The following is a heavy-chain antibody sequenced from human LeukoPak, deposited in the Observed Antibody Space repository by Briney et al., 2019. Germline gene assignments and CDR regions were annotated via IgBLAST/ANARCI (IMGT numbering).Heavy chain of an antibody. Sequence: SETLSLTCTVSGGSIGGSISSYYWSWIRQPPGKGLEWIGYIYYSGSTSYNPSLKSRVTISVDTSKNQFSLNLSSVTAADTAVYYCAGPNALDSWGLGTLVTVSS. CDR2: IYYSGST. CDR3: AGPNALDS. V-gene: IGHV4-61*01. J-gene: IGHJ5*01. CDR1: GGSIGGSISSYY. D-gene: IGHD2-8*01.